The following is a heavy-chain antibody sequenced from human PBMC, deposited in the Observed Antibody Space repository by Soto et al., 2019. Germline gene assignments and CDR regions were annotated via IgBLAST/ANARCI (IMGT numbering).Heavy chain of an antibody. CDR2: IIPIFGTA. V-gene: IGHV1-69*12. CDR1: GGTFSSYA. Sequence: QVQLVQSGAEVKKPGSSVKVSCKASGGTFSSYAISWVRQAPGQGLEWMGGIIPIFGTANYAQKFQGRVTITADESTSTAHMELSSLRSEDTAVYYCARLGVAAAVNNWFDPWGQGTLVTVSS. J-gene: IGHJ5*02. CDR3: ARLGVAAAVNNWFDP. D-gene: IGHD6-13*01.